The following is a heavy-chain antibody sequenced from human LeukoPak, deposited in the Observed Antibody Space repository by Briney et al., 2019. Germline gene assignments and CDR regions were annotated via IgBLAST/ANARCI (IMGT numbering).Heavy chain of an antibody. D-gene: IGHD3-16*01. CDR1: GFTFRSYG. CDR3: AKEGAWGNWYFDL. Sequence: PGGSLRLSCAASGFTFRSYGMHWVRQAPGKGLEWVAVIGDTGRAKYYADSVKGRFTTSRDNSKNTLYLEMNSLRYEDTALYYCAKEGAWGNWYFDLWGRGTLVTVSS. J-gene: IGHJ2*01. V-gene: IGHV3-30*02. CDR2: IGDTGRAK.